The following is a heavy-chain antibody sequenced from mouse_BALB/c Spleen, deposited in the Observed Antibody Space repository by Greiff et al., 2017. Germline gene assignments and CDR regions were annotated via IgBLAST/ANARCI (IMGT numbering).Heavy chain of an antibody. CDR1: GYAFTNYL. J-gene: IGHJ3*01. V-gene: IGHV1-54*01. Sequence: QVQLQQSGAELVRPGTSVKVSCKASGYAFTNYLIEWVKQRPGQGLEWIGVINPGSGGTNYNEKFKGKATLTADKSSSTAYMQLSSLTSDDSAVYFCARAWDRAWVVYWGEGRLGTVSA. CDR3: ARAWDRAWVVY. D-gene: IGHD3-3*01. CDR2: INPGSGGT.